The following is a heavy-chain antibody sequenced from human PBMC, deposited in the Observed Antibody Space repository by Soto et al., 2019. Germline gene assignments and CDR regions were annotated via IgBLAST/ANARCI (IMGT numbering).Heavy chain of an antibody. CDR3: ARDSFPGGYSYGYDY. CDR2: IKQDGSEK. Sequence: QLGGSLRLSCAASGFTFSSYWMSWVRQAPGKGLEWVANIKQDGSEKYYMDSVKGRFTISRDNAKNSLYLQMNSLRAEDTAVYYCARDSFPGGYSYGYDYWGQGTLVTVSS. CDR1: GFTFSSYW. D-gene: IGHD5-18*01. J-gene: IGHJ4*02. V-gene: IGHV3-7*01.